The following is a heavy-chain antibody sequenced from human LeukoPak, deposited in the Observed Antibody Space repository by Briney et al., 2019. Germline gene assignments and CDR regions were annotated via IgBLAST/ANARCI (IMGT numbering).Heavy chain of an antibody. CDR1: GFTFNRYN. CDR2: ISTSSSYI. V-gene: IGHV3-21*01. CDR3: ARDKDGFDY. Sequence: RPGGSLRLSCAASGFTFNRYNMNWVRRAPGKGLEWVSSISTSSSYIYYADSVKGRFTISRDNAKNSLYLQMNSLRAEDTAVYYCARDKDGFDYWGQGTLVTVSS. J-gene: IGHJ4*02.